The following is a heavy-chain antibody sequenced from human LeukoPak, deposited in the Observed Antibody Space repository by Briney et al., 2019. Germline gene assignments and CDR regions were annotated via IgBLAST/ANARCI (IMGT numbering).Heavy chain of an antibody. CDR3: ARRYYDTSGYREYLQY. V-gene: IGHV1-2*02. D-gene: IGHD3-22*01. CDR2: INPNSGGT. CDR1: GYTFTGYY. J-gene: IGHJ1*01. Sequence: ASVKVSCKASGYTFTGYYIYWVRQAPGQGLEWMGWINPNSGGTNYAQKFQGRVTMTRDTSISTAYMELSKLRSDDTAVYYCARRYYDTSGYREYLQYWGQGTLVTVSS.